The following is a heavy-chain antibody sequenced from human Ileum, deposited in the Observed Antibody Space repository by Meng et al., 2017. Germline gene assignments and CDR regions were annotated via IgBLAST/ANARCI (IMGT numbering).Heavy chain of an antibody. CDR1: CDSVSSDSYY. CDR2: VYYSGHT. V-gene: IGHV4-61*03. J-gene: IGHJ4*02. CDR3: ARTPLYSGSYYFDP. D-gene: IGHD1-26*01. Sequence: VPAQRCDPGLVRPSEPLSLTCPVSCDSVSSDSYYWSWIRQPPGKGLEWIGYVYYSGHTDCNPSLKSRLSISIDTSKNHFSLKLSSVTAADTAVYYCARTPLYSGSYYFDPWGQGALVTVSS.